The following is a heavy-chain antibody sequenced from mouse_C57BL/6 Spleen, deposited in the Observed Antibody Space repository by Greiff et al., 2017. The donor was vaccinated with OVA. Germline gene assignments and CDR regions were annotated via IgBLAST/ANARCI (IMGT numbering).Heavy chain of an antibody. Sequence: QVQLQQSGAELVKPGASVKVSCKASGYTFTSYWMQWVKQRPGQGLEWIGEIDPSDSYTNYNQKFKGKATLTVDTSSSTAYMQLSSLTSEDSAVYYCARGTTGFDYWGQGTTLTVSS. CDR3: ARGTTGFDY. V-gene: IGHV1-50*01. J-gene: IGHJ2*01. D-gene: IGHD2-14*01. CDR2: IDPSDSYT. CDR1: GYTFTSYW.